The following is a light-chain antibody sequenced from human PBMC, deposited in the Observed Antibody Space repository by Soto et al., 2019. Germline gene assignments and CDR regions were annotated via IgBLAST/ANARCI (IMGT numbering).Light chain of an antibody. Sequence: EIVLTQSPGTLSLSPGERATLSCRASQSVSSSYLAWYQQKPGQAPRLLIYSASSRATGIPDRFSGSGSGTDFTLTISRLEAEDLAVYYCQQYGTSAITFGQGTRLEIK. CDR3: QQYGTSAIT. V-gene: IGKV3-20*01. CDR1: QSVSSSY. J-gene: IGKJ5*01. CDR2: SAS.